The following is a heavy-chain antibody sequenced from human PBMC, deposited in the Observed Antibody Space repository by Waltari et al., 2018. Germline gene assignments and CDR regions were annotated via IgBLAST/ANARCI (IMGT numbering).Heavy chain of an antibody. CDR2: ISGSGSST. CDR1: GFTFSSYA. Sequence: EVQLVESGGGLVQPGGSLRLSCAASGFTFSSYAMSWVRQAPGKGLDGVSTISGSGSSTYDADSVKGRFTISRDNSKKMLYLQMNSLRAEDTAVYYCAKGVYEWEINYFDNWGQGTLVTVSS. V-gene: IGHV3-23*04. J-gene: IGHJ4*02. D-gene: IGHD6-19*01. CDR3: AKGVYEWEINYFDN.